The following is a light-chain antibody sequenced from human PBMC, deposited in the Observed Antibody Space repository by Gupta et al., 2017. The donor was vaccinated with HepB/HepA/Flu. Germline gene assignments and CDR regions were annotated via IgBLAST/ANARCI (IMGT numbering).Light chain of an antibody. CDR2: RAS. CDR1: QSISSW. CDR3: HQDNSNSET. J-gene: IGKJ1*01. V-gene: IGKV1-5*03. Sequence: DIQMTQSPSTLSASVGDRVTITCRASQSISSWLAWYQQKPGQAPKLLIQRASSLESGVPSRFSGSGSGTEFSLTISSLQPDDFATYYCHQDNSNSETFGQGTKVEIK.